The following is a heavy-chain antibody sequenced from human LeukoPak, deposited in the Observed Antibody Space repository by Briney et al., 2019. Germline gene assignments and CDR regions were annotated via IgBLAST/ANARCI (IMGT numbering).Heavy chain of an antibody. J-gene: IGHJ6*03. CDR3: AKSAAGPYQSYYYYYLDV. CDR2: INWNGGST. CDR1: GFTFDDYG. V-gene: IGHV3-20*04. D-gene: IGHD6-13*01. Sequence: GSLRLSCAASGFTFDDYGMSWVRQAPGKGLEWVSGINWNGGSTGYADSVKGRFTISRDNSKNTLYLQMNSLRAEDTAVYYCAKSAAGPYQSYYYYYLDVWGKGTTVTISS.